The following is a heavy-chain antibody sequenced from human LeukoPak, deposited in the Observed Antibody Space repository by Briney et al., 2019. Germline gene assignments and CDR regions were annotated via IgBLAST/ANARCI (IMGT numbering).Heavy chain of an antibody. D-gene: IGHD4-17*01. V-gene: IGHV3-74*01. CDR3: AREAYDYGDYFPDY. J-gene: IGHJ4*02. Sequence: GGSLRLSCAASGFTFSSYAMGWVRLAPGKGLVWASRINSDGSSTSYADSVKGRFTISRDNAKNTLYLQMNSLRAEDTAVYYCAREAYDYGDYFPDYWGQGTLVTVSS. CDR1: GFTFSSYA. CDR2: INSDGSST.